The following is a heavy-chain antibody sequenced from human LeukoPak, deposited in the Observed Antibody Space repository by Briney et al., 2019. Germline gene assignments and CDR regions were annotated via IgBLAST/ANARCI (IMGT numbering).Heavy chain of an antibody. CDR1: GGSFSGYY. V-gene: IGHV4-34*01. CDR2: INHSGST. D-gene: IGHD2-2*02. J-gene: IGHJ4*02. Sequence: PSETLSLTCAVYGGSFSGYYWSWIRQPPGKGLEWIGEINHSGSTNYNPSLKSRVTISVDTSKNQFSLKLSSVTAADTAVYYCARGVRCCSSTSCYTAVYFDHWGQGTLVTVSS. CDR3: ARGVRCCSSTSCYTAVYFDH.